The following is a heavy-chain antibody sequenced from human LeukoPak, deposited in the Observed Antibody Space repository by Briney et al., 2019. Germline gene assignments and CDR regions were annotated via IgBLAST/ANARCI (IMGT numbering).Heavy chain of an antibody. J-gene: IGHJ5*02. CDR2: ISSSSGTV. D-gene: IGHD4-23*01. CDR3: VRDRAGGNSVWFDP. V-gene: IGHV3-48*02. CDR1: GFTFSSYS. Sequence: GGSLRLSCAASGFTFSSYSMDWVRQAPGKGLEWSSFISSSSGTVYYADSVKGRFTISRDNAKNSLYLQMNSLRDEDTAVYYCVRDRAGGNSVWFDPWGQGTLVTVSS.